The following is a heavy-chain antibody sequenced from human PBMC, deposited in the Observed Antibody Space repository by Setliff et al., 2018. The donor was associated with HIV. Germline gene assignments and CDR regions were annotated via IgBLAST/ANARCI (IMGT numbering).Heavy chain of an antibody. CDR1: GYTFTSYY. CDR3: ARDLRSGSYDY. CDR2: INPSGGST. V-gene: IGHV1-46*01. J-gene: IGHJ4*02. Sequence: ASVKVSCKASGYTFTSYYMNWVRQAPGQGLEWMGIINPSGGSTTYAQKFQGRVTMTRDTSKSTVYLELSSLRSQDTAVYYCARDLRSGSYDYWGQGTLVTVSS. D-gene: IGHD1-26*01.